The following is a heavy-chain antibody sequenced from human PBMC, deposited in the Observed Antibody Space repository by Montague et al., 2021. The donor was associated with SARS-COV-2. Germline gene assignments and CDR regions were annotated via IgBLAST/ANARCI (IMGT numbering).Heavy chain of an antibody. D-gene: IGHD3-3*01. CDR1: GYSISSGYY. V-gene: IGHV4-38-2*02. CDR3: ARDVRYYDFWSGRAQTSPDY. CDR2: IHHSGST. J-gene: IGHJ4*02. Sequence: SETLSLTCTVSGYSISSGYYWGWIRQPPGKRLEWIGSIHHSGSTYYNPSLKSRVTISVDTSKNQFSLKLSSVTAADTAVYYCARDVRYYDFWSGRAQTSPDYWGQGTLVTVSS.